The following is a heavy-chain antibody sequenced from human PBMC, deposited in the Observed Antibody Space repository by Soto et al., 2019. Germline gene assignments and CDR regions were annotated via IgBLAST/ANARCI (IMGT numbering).Heavy chain of an antibody. D-gene: IGHD3-10*01. CDR2: MNPNSGNT. CDR3: ARLGSGSYYYYFDY. J-gene: IGHJ4*02. V-gene: IGHV1-8*01. CDR1: GYTFTSYD. Sequence: ASVKVSCKASGYTFTSYDINWVRQATGQGLEWMGWMNPNSGNTGYAQKFQGRVTMTRNTSISTAYMELSSLRSEDTAVYYCARLGSGSYYYYFDYWGQGTLVTVSS.